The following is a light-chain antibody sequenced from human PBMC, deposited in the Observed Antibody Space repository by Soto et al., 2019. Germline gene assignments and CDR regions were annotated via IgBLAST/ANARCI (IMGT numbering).Light chain of an antibody. V-gene: IGKV3-11*01. CDR3: QQYGSSHT. CDR2: DAS. CDR1: QSVSSY. J-gene: IGKJ2*01. Sequence: EIVLTQSPATLSLSPGERATLSCRASQSVSSYLAWYQQKPGQAPRLLIYDASNRATGIPARFSGSGSGTDFTLTISSLEPEDFAVYYCQQYGSSHTFGQGTKLEIK.